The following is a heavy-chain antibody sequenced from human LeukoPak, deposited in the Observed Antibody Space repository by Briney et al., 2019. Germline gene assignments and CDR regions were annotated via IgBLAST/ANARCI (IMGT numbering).Heavy chain of an antibody. J-gene: IGHJ4*02. CDR2: INHSGST. CDR3: ARGRGIRQWLVLSNFDY. V-gene: IGHV4-34*01. Sequence: SETLSLTCAVYGGSFSGYYWSWNRQPPGKGLEWIGEINHSGSTNYNPSLKSRVTISVDTSKNQFSLKLSSVTAADTAVYYCARGRGIRQWLVLSNFDYWGQGTLVTVSS. CDR1: GGSFSGYY. D-gene: IGHD6-19*01.